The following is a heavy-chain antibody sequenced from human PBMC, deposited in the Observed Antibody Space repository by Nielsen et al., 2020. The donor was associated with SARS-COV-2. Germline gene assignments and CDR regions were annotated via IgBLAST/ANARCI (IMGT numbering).Heavy chain of an antibody. J-gene: IGHJ6*02. D-gene: IGHD7-27*01. CDR3: ARDNWGRMDV. CDR1: GFTISSSF. Sequence: GGSLRLSCGASGFTISSSFMSWVRQAAGKGLDWVSVIYTDGRTSHADSVKGRFTISRDNSKNTLYLPKNSLRAEDTAVYYCARDNWGRMDVWGQGTTVTVSS. CDR2: IYTDGRT. V-gene: IGHV3-66*01.